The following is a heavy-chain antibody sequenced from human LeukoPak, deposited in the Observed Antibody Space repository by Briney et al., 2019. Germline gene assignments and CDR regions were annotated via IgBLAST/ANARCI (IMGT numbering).Heavy chain of an antibody. CDR3: AKGYSSSWYYFDY. D-gene: IGHD6-13*01. J-gene: IGHJ4*02. CDR2: IPYDGSNK. V-gene: IGHV3-30*18. CDR1: GFTFSSYG. Sequence: GGSLRLSCAASGFTFSSYGMHWVRQAPGKGLEWVAVIPYDGSNKDYADSVKGRFTISRDNSKNTLYLQMNSLRAEDTAVFYCAKGYSSSWYYFDYWGQGTLVTVSS.